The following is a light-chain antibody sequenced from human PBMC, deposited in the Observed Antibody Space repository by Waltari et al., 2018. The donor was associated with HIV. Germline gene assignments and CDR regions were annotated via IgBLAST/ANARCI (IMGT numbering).Light chain of an antibody. CDR1: SGHINYV. J-gene: IGLJ2*01. V-gene: IGLV4-69*01. CDR2: LNSDGRH. CDR3: QTWGTGIQV. Sequence: QVVLTQPPSASASLGASVKLTCTLSSGHINYVIAWHQPQPKKGPRFLMKLNSDGRHSKGDGIPDRFSGSSSGAERYLTISSLQSEDEGDYCCQTWGTGIQVFGGGTRLTVL.